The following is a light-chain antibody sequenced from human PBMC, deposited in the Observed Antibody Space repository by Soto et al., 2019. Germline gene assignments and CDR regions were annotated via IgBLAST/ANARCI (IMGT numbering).Light chain of an antibody. CDR2: EVS. V-gene: IGLV2-14*01. CDR1: SSDVGGYNY. J-gene: IGLJ1*01. Sequence: QSVLTQPACVSGSPGQSMTISCTGTSSDVGGYNYVSWYQQHPGKAPKLMIYEVSNRPSGVSNRFSGSKSGNTASLTISGLQAEDEADYYCSSYTSSSTLDYVFGTGTKVTVL. CDR3: SSYTSSSTLDYV.